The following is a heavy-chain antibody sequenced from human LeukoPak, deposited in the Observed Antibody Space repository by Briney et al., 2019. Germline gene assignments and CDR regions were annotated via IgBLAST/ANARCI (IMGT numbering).Heavy chain of an antibody. V-gene: IGHV3-21*01. Sequence: GGSLRLSCAASGFTFSSYSMNWVRQAPGKGLEWVSLISSSSYIYYVDSVKGRFTISRDNAKNSLYLQMNSLRAEDTAVYYCARGPSKVVITTKEYFQHWGQGTLVTVSS. D-gene: IGHD3-22*01. CDR1: GFTFSSYS. J-gene: IGHJ1*01. CDR2: ISSSSYI. CDR3: ARGPSKVVITTKEYFQH.